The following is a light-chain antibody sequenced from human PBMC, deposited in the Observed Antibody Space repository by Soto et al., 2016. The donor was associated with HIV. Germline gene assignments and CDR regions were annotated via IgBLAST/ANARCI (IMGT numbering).Light chain of an antibody. V-gene: IGLV3-19*01. CDR2: GKN. CDR3: NSRDTSGDHLV. Sequence: SSELTQDPAVSVALGQTVRITCQGDSLTSHDVTWYQQKPGQAPVLVIYGKNNRPSGIPDRFSGSSSGNTASLTITGAQAEDEADYYCNSRDTSGDHLVFGGGTKLTVL. CDR1: SLTSHD. J-gene: IGLJ2*01.